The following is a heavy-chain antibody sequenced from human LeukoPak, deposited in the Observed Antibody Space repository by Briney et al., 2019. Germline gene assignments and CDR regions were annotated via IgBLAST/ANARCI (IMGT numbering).Heavy chain of an antibody. J-gene: IGHJ1*01. CDR1: EFTFSTYW. Sequence: GGSLRLSCAASEFTFSTYWMHWVRQAPGKGLVWVSRVKSDGGTNYADSVKGRFTISRDNAKKTVSLQMNSLRPEDTGVYYCARAPSEIGGYYPEYFRHWGQGTLVTVSS. CDR2: VKSDGGT. CDR3: ARAPSEIGGYYPEYFRH. V-gene: IGHV3-74*01. D-gene: IGHD3-22*01.